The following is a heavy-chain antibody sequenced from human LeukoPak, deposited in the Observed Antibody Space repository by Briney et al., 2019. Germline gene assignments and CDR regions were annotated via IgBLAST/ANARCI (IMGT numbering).Heavy chain of an antibody. D-gene: IGHD3-22*01. J-gene: IGHJ4*02. Sequence: QSGGTLRLSCAASGFTFSGFAMSWIRQAPGKGLEWVSSISRSGESTFYADSVRGRFTISRDNSKNTVYVQMNSLRAEDTAVYYCAKAGYYDSDYWGQGTLVTVSS. CDR2: ISRSGEST. CDR3: AKAGYYDSDY. V-gene: IGHV3-23*01. CDR1: GFTFSGFA.